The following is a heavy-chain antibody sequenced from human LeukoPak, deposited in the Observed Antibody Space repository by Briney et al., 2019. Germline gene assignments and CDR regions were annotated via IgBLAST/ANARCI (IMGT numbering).Heavy chain of an antibody. CDR3: ARSIGGPFDP. V-gene: IGHV1-8*03. D-gene: IGHD3-10*01. Sequence: ASVKVSCKASGGTFSSYAINWVRQATGQGLEWMGWMNPNSGNTGYAQKFQGRVTITRNTSISTAYMELSSLRSEDTAVYYCARSIGGPFDPWGQGTLVTVSS. CDR1: GGTFSSYA. J-gene: IGHJ5*02. CDR2: MNPNSGNT.